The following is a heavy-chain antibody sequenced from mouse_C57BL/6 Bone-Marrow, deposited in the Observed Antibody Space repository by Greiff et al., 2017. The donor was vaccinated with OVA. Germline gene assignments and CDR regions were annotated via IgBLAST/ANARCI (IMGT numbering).Heavy chain of an antibody. CDR1: GYTFTSYW. D-gene: IGHD2-4*01. V-gene: IGHV1-55*01. Sequence: QVQLQQSGAELVKPGASVKMSCKASGYTFTSYWITWVKQRPGQGLEWIGDIYPGSGSTNYNEKFKSKATLTVDTSSSTAYMQLSSLTSEDSAVYYCARSRDYDYDGGFAYWGQGTLVTVSA. CDR3: ARSRDYDYDGGFAY. J-gene: IGHJ3*01. CDR2: IYPGSGST.